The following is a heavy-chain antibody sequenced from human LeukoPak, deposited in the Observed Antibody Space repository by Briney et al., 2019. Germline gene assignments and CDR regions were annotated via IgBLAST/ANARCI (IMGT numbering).Heavy chain of an antibody. CDR2: INPSAGST. V-gene: IGHV1-46*01. Sequence: ASVKGSSKASVYTFTSYYMHCVRHAPGQGLEWRGIINPSAGSTSTTQKFPSRVTMIRDTSTSTVYMELSSLRSEDTAVYYGARGSRIAAAGRSWYYYYYMDVWGKGTTVTVS. CDR3: ARGSRIAAAGRSWYYYYYMDV. D-gene: IGHD6-13*01. CDR1: VYTFTSYY. J-gene: IGHJ6*03.